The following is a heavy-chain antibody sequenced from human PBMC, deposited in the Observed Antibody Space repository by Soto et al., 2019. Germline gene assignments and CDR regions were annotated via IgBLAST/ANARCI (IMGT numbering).Heavy chain of an antibody. CDR1: GFTLINYA. CDR2: IDDSGAST. J-gene: IGHJ5*02. CDR3: AKDVYRSATMPCFDT. D-gene: IGHD2-2*01. Sequence: PWGALILSFEASGFTLINYAMSWVRQAPFKGLEWVSGIDDSGASTYYSDSMKGRFSMSRDNSKNTLYLQLHGLRVEDTPVYYCAKDVYRSATMPCFDTWGQGTLATDSS. V-gene: IGHV3-23*01.